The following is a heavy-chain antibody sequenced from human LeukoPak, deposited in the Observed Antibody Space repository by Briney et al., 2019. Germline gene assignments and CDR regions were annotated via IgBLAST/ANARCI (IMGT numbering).Heavy chain of an antibody. CDR3: ARGYDILTGYVAYFDY. CDR2: ISSSSSTI. CDR1: GFTFSSYS. V-gene: IGHV3-48*04. D-gene: IGHD3-9*01. Sequence: GGSLRLSCAASGFTFSSYSMNWVRQAPGKRLEWVSYISSSSSTIYYADSVKGRFTISRDNAKNSLYLQMNSLRAEDTAVYYCARGYDILTGYVAYFDYWGQGTLVTVSS. J-gene: IGHJ4*02.